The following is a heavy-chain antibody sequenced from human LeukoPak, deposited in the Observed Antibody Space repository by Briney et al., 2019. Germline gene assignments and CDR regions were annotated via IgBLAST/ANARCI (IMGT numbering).Heavy chain of an antibody. D-gene: IGHD3-16*02. Sequence: GGSLRLSCAASGVTFSSYSMNWVRQAPGKGLEWVSYISSSSSTIYYADSVKGRFTISRDNAKNSLYLQMNSLRAEDTAVYYCAKDLGPSWITFGAVIGPFDYWGQGTLVTVSS. CDR1: GVTFSSYS. V-gene: IGHV3-48*01. CDR3: AKDLGPSWITFGAVIGPFDY. J-gene: IGHJ4*02. CDR2: ISSSSSTI.